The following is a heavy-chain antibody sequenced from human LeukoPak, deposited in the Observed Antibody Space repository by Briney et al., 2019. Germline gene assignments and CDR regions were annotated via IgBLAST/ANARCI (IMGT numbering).Heavy chain of an antibody. J-gene: IGHJ3*02. CDR1: GFTFSSYT. CDR2: ISSSSSDI. Sequence: GGSLRLSCAASGFTFSSYTMNWVRQAPGKGLEWVSCISSSSSDIYYADSVKGRFTISRDNAQDSLYLQMNSLRAEDTAVYYCARDRTAAWTDDAFDIWGQGTMVTVSS. CDR3: ARDRTAAWTDDAFDI. D-gene: IGHD6-6*01. V-gene: IGHV3-21*01.